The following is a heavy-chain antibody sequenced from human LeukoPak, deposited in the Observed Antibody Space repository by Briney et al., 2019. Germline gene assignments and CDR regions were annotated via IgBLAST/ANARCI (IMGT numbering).Heavy chain of an antibody. J-gene: IGHJ4*02. CDR1: GFTFSDYY. CDR3: ARDRFGEGAFDY. V-gene: IGHV3-11*05. CDR2: ISSSSSYT. Sequence: SGGSLRLSCAASGFTFSDYYMSWTRQAPGKGLEWVSYISSSSSYTNYADSVKGRFTISRDNAKNSLYLQMNSLRAEDTAVYYCARDRFGEGAFDYWGQGTLVTVSS. D-gene: IGHD3-10*01.